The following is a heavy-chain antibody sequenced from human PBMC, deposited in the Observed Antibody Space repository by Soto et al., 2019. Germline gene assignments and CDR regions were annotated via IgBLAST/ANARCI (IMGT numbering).Heavy chain of an antibody. J-gene: IGHJ6*02. V-gene: IGHV3-53*01. D-gene: IGHD3-10*01. Sequence: GGSLRLSCAASGFTVTTNYMTWVRQAPGKGLGWVSVIYRSGATYYPDSVRGRFTASRDYSHNTLYLQMDSLRVEDTAVYYCARDSGMIRGSYGVDVWGPGTTVTVSS. CDR3: ARDSGMIRGSYGVDV. CDR1: GFTVTTNY. CDR2: IYRSGAT.